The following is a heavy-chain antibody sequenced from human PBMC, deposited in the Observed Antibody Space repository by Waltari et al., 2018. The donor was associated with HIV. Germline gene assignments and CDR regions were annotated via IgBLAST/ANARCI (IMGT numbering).Heavy chain of an antibody. CDR2: IYTSGST. V-gene: IGHV4-61*02. CDR1: GGSIRSGSYY. D-gene: IGHD5-18*01. CDR3: ARGGYSYGLLSWFDP. J-gene: IGHJ5*02. Sequence: QVQLQESGPGLVKPSQTLSLTCTVSGGSIRSGSYYWRWIRHPAGKGLEWIGRIYTSGSTNYNPSLKSRVTISVDTSKNQFSLKLSSVTAADTAVYYCARGGYSYGLLSWFDPWGQGTLVTVSS.